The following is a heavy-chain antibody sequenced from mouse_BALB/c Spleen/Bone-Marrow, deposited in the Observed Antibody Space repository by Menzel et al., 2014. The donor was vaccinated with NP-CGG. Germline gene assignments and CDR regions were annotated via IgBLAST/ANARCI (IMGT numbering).Heavy chain of an antibody. Sequence: VQLQQSGAELVKPGAPVKLSCTASGYTFTTYWMHWVRLRPGQGLEWIGEINPCNGGTNYNEKFKTKATLPVDKSSSTAYKQLSSLTSENYAIYYYEIEYGNTTKGYYELDYWGQGTSVTVSS. J-gene: IGHJ4*01. CDR1: GYTFTTYW. V-gene: IGHV1S81*02. D-gene: IGHD2-10*02. CDR2: INPCNGGT. CDR3: EIEYGNTTKGYYELDY.